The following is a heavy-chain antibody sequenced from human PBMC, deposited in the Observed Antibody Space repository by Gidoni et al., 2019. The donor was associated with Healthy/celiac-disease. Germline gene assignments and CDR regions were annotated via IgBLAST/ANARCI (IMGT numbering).Heavy chain of an antibody. Sequence: QVQLQESGPGLVKPSETLSRTCTVSGGSISSYYWSWIRQHPGKGLEWIGYIYYSGSTNYNPSLKSRVTISVDTSKNQFSLKLSSVTAADTAVYYCARGPPRDWGGGYYFDYWGQGTLVTVSS. CDR3: ARGPPRDWGGGYYFDY. CDR2: IYYSGST. V-gene: IGHV4-59*01. D-gene: IGHD7-27*01. CDR1: GGSISSYY. J-gene: IGHJ4*02.